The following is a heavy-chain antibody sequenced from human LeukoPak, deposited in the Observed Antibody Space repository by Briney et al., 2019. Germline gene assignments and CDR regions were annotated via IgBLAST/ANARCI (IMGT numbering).Heavy chain of an antibody. Sequence: ASVQFSCKASGYTFNSYGISWVRPAPGQGLQWMGWINVYSGDTKYAQNFQGRVTMTTDTSTTAYMELRSLRSDDTAVYYCARVEKRAFDIWGQGTRVIVSS. V-gene: IGHV1-18*01. D-gene: IGHD3-3*01. J-gene: IGHJ3*02. CDR2: INVYSGDT. CDR3: ARVEKRAFDI. CDR1: GYTFNSYG.